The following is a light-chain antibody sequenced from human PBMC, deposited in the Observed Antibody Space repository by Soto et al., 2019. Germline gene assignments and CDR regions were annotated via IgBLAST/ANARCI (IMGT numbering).Light chain of an antibody. Sequence: EIVLTQSPGTLSLSPGERAILSCRASQTVSGTYLAWFQQKPGQAPRLLIYGASSRATGVSDRFSGSGSGTDFTLTISILEPEDFAVYYCQQYGRSPTWAFGQGTKVEVK. CDR2: GAS. V-gene: IGKV3-20*01. CDR3: QQYGRSPTWA. J-gene: IGKJ1*01. CDR1: QTVSGTY.